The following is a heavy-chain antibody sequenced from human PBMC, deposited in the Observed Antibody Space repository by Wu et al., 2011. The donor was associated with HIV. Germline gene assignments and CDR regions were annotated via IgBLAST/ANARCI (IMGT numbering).Heavy chain of an antibody. CDR2: ISAYNEDT. CDR1: GYTFSSYG. V-gene: IGHV1-18*01. J-gene: IGHJ4*02. D-gene: IGHD1-26*01. Sequence: QVQLVQSGAEVKKPGASVKVSCKASGYTFSSYGITWVRQAPGQGLEWMAWISAYNEDTNYAQKFQGRVTMTTDTSTSTAYMEPRSLRSDDTAVYYCARRPLVRSTGYFDYWGQGTLVTVSS. CDR3: ARRPLVRSTGYFDY.